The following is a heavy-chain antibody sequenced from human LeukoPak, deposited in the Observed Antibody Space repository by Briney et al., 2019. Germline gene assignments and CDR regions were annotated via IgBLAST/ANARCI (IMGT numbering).Heavy chain of an antibody. V-gene: IGHV3-7*01. D-gene: IGHD3-10*01. CDR1: GFTFSSYW. CDR2: INQDGSEK. Sequence: GGSLRLSCAASGFTFSSYWMSWVRQAPGKGLEWVANINQDGSEKYYVDSVKGRFTISRDNAKNSLYLQMNSLRAEETAVSYCERDDRGNWFDPWGQGTLVTVSS. CDR3: ERDDRGNWFDP. J-gene: IGHJ5*02.